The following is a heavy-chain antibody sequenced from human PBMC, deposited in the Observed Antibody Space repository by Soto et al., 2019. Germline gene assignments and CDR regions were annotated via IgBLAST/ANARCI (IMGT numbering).Heavy chain of an antibody. V-gene: IGHV3-66*01. Sequence: PGGSLRLSCAASGFTVSSNYMSWVRQAPGKGLEWVSVIYSGGSTYYADSVKGRFTISRDNSKNTLYLQMNSLRAEDTAVYYCASPLSSGAFDIWGQGTMVTVSS. CDR1: GFTVSSNY. CDR2: IYSGGST. CDR3: ASPLSSGAFDI. J-gene: IGHJ3*02. D-gene: IGHD6-19*01.